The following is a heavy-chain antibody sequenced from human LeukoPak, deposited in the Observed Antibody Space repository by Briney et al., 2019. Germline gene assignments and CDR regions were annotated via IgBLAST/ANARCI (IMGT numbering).Heavy chain of an antibody. Sequence: GGSLRLSCAASGFTFSSYAMHWVRQAPGKGLEWVAVISYDGSNKYYADSVKGRLTISRDNSKNTLYLQMNSLRAEDTAVYYCARSSSWLAWDFDYWGQGTLVTVSS. CDR3: ARSSSWLAWDFDY. CDR2: ISYDGSNK. D-gene: IGHD6-13*01. J-gene: IGHJ4*02. V-gene: IGHV3-30*04. CDR1: GFTFSSYA.